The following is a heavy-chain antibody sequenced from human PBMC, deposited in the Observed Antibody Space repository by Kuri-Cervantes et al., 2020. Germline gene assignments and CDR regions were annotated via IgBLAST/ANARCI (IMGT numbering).Heavy chain of an antibody. V-gene: IGHV1-46*01. CDR3: ARDSGTVTTGSYYYYGMDV. CDR2: INPSGGST. D-gene: IGHD4-17*01. CDR1: GYTFTSYY. J-gene: IGHJ6*01. Sequence: AAVQVSCKASGYTFTSYYMHWVRQAPGQGLEWMGIINPSGGSTSYAQKFQGRVTMTRDTSTSTVYMELSSLRSEDTAVFYCARDSGTVTTGSYYYYGMDVWGQGTTVTVSS.